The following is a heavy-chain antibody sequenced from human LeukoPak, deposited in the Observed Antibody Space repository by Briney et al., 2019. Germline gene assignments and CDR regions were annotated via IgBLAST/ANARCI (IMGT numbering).Heavy chain of an antibody. J-gene: IGHJ4*02. D-gene: IGHD6-19*01. CDR2: IRSDGSIK. V-gene: IGHV3-30*02. CDR1: GFTLSSCG. CDR3: ARDPSEHVEWLVPGFLDY. Sequence: GGSLRLSCAASGFTLSSCGMHWVRQAPGKGLEWVAFIRSDGSIKYYADFVKGRFTISRDNSKNTLYLQMNSLRAEDTAVYYCARDPSEHVEWLVPGFLDYWGQGTLVTVSS.